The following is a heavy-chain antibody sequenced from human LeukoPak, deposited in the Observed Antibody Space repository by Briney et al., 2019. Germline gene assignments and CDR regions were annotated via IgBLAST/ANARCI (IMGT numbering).Heavy chain of an antibody. CDR1: GGSFSGYY. CDR2: INHSGST. Sequence: SETLSLTCAAYGGSFSGYYWSWIRQPPGKGLEWIGEINHSGSTNYNPSLKSRVTISVDTSKNQFSLKLSSVTAADTAVYYCARVRNYDYVWGSYRYLYYFDYWGQGTLVTVSS. D-gene: IGHD3-16*02. CDR3: ARVRNYDYVWGSYRYLYYFDY. J-gene: IGHJ4*02. V-gene: IGHV4-34*01.